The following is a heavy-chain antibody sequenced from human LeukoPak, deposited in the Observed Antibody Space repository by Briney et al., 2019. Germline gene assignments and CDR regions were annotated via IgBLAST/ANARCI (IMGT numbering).Heavy chain of an antibody. CDR1: GGSISSYY. D-gene: IGHD5-18*01. Sequence: PSETLSLTCTVSGGSISSYYWSWIRQPAGKGLEWIGRIYPSGSTNYNPSLNSRVTMPVDTSKNQFSLKLSSVTAADTAVYYCARSEDTAMSDYWGQGTLVTVSS. CDR3: ARSEDTAMSDY. V-gene: IGHV4-4*07. CDR2: IYPSGST. J-gene: IGHJ4*02.